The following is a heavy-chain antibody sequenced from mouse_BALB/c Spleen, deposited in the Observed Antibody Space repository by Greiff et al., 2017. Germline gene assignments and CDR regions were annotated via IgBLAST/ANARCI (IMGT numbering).Heavy chain of an antibody. Sequence: QVQLKESGAELVRPGSSVKISCKASGYAFSSYWMNWVKQRPGQGLEWIGQIYPGDGDTNYNGKFKGKATLTADKSSSTAYMQLSSLTSEDSAVYFCARRDSSGSPFAYWGQGTLVTVSA. CDR3: ARRDSSGSPFAY. V-gene: IGHV1-80*01. J-gene: IGHJ3*01. CDR2: IYPGDGDT. D-gene: IGHD3-2*01. CDR1: GYAFSSYW.